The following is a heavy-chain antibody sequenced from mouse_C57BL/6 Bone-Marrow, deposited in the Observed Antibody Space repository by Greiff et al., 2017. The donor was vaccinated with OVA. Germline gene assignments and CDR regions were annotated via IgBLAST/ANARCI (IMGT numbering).Heavy chain of an antibody. D-gene: IGHD2-2*01. Sequence: QVQLKQSGPELVRPGVSVKISCKGSGYTFTDYAMHWVKQSHAKSLEWIGVISTYCGDASYNQKFKDKATMTVDKSSSTAYMELARLTSEDSAVYYCAKRRGVTTKEGCPYYFDYWGQGTTLTVSS. CDR2: ISTYCGDA. CDR1: GYTFTDYA. CDR3: AKRRGVTTKEGCPYYFDY. V-gene: IGHV1-67*01. J-gene: IGHJ2*01.